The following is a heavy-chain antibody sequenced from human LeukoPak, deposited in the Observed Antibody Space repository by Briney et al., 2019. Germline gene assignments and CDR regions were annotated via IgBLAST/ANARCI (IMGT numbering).Heavy chain of an antibody. V-gene: IGHV3-23*01. J-gene: IGHJ6*04. CDR2: ISDSGDST. Sequence: GGSLRLSCAASGFTFSGYAMSWVRQAPGKGLEWVSAISDSGDSTYYPDSVKGRFTISRDNSRNTLYLQSNSLRAEDTAVYYCAKEDLYYGMDVWGKGTTVTVSS. CDR1: GFTFSGYA. CDR3: AKEDLYYGMDV.